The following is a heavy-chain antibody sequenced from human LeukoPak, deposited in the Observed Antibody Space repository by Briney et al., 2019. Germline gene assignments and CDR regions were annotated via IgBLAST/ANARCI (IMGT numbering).Heavy chain of an antibody. Sequence: SGTLSLTCDVSGVSFSTYYWSWIRQSPEKGLEWIGEVNHSGYTNLNPSLKSRVTISVDTSKNQFSLKLSSVTAADTAVYYCARQLYGSGYWGQGTLVTVSS. V-gene: IGHV4-34*01. CDR3: ARQLYGSGY. CDR1: GVSFSTYY. CDR2: VNHSGYT. J-gene: IGHJ4*02. D-gene: IGHD4-17*01.